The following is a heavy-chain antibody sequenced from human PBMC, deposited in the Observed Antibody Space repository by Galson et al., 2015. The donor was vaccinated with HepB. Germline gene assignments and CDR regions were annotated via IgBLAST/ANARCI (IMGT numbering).Heavy chain of an antibody. D-gene: IGHD6-13*01. Sequence: SVKVSCKASGYTFTSYYMHWLRQAPGQGLEWVGVINPSSRGTSYAQKFQGRVTMTRDTSTSTVYMELSSLRSEDTAVYYCARGHTSSWGAWFDPWGQGTLVTVSS. CDR2: INPSSRGT. J-gene: IGHJ5*02. CDR1: GYTFTSYY. CDR3: ARGHTSSWGAWFDP. V-gene: IGHV1-46*03.